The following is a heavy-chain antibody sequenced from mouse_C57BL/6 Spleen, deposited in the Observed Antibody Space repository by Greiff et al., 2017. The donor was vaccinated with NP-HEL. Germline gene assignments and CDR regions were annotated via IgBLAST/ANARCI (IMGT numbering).Heavy chain of an antibody. V-gene: IGHV1-52*01. CDR1: GYTFTSYW. J-gene: IGHJ1*03. CDR3: ARHGHWYFDV. CDR2: IDPSDSET. D-gene: IGHD1-1*02. Sequence: VQLQQPGAELVRPGSSVKLSCKASGYTFTSYWKHWVKQRPIQGLEWIGNIDPSDSETHYNQKFKDKATLTVDKSSSTAYMQLSSLTSEDSAVYYCARHGHWYFDVWGTGTTVTVSS.